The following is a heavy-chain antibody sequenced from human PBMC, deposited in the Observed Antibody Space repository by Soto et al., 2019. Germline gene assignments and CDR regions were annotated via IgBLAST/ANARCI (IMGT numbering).Heavy chain of an antibody. CDR3: ARELVTVTTLGYFDY. V-gene: IGHV1-69*01. CDR2: ISPIFGTA. Sequence: QVQLVKSGAEVKKPGSSVNVSCKASGGTFSSDVISWVRQVPGQGLEWLGGISPIFGTANYAQKFQGRVTITADESTSTAYMDLSSLRSDDTAVYYCARELVTVTTLGYFDYWGQGTLVNVSS. J-gene: IGHJ4*02. D-gene: IGHD4-17*01. CDR1: GGTFSSDV.